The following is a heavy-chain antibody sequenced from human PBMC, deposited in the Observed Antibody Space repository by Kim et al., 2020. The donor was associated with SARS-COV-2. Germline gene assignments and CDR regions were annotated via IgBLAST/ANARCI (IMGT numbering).Heavy chain of an antibody. V-gene: IGHV3-30*04. Sequence: GGSLRLSCAASGFTFSSYAMHWVRQAPGKGLEWVAVISYDGSNKYYADSVKGRFTISRDNSKNTLYLQTTSLRAEDTAVYYCARGDRIAVAGPPGDYRG. CDR2: ISYDGSNK. CDR3: ARGDRIAVAGPPGDY. D-gene: IGHD6-19*01. J-gene: IGHJ4*01. CDR1: GFTFSSYA.